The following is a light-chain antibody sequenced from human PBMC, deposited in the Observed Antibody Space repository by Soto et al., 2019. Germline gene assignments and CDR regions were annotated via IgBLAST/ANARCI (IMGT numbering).Light chain of an antibody. CDR1: QRVYSN. CDR3: QQLNYWPRIT. Sequence: EILMTQSPDTLSVSPGESATLSCRASQRVYSNLAWYQQRPGQAPRLLIYGASTRATGVPARFSGRGSGTEFTLTISSLQSEDFAVYYCQQLNYWPRITFGQGTRLEIK. CDR2: GAS. J-gene: IGKJ5*01. V-gene: IGKV3-15*01.